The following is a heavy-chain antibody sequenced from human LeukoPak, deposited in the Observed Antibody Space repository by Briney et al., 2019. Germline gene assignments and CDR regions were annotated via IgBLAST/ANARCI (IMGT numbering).Heavy chain of an antibody. Sequence: GGSLRLSCAASGFTFSSYEMNWVRQAPGKGLEWVSYISSSGSTIYYADSVKGRFTISRDNAKNSLYLQMNSLRAEDTAVYYCARETYYYDSSGYYYWGQGTLVTVSS. CDR1: GFTFSSYE. D-gene: IGHD3-22*01. V-gene: IGHV3-48*03. CDR3: ARETYYYDSSGYYY. CDR2: ISSSGSTI. J-gene: IGHJ4*02.